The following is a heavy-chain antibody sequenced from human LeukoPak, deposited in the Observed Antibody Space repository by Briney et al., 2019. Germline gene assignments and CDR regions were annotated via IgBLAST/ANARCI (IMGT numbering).Heavy chain of an antibody. CDR3: TTADNWNDRFDY. CDR1: GFTFSNAW. D-gene: IGHD1-1*01. V-gene: IGHV3-15*01. Sequence: PGGSLRLSCAASGFTFSNAWMSWVRQAPGKGLEWGGRIKSKTDGGTTDYAAPVKGRFTISRDESKNTLYLQMNSLKTEDTAVYYCTTADNWNDRFDYWGQGTLVTVSS. J-gene: IGHJ4*02. CDR2: IKSKTDGGTT.